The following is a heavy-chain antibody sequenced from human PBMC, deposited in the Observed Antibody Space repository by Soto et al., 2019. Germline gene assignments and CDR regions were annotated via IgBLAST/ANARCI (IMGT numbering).Heavy chain of an antibody. V-gene: IGHV1-2*04. CDR3: ARSKIGEQQPDHGMDV. CDR1: GYTFTGYY. CDR2: INPNSGGT. Sequence: ASVKVSCKASGYTFTGYYMHWVRQAPGQGLEWMGWINPNSGGTNYAQKFQGWVTMTRDTSISTAYMELSRLRSDDTAVYYCARSKIGEQQPDHGMDVWGQGTTVTVSS. J-gene: IGHJ6*02. D-gene: IGHD6-13*01.